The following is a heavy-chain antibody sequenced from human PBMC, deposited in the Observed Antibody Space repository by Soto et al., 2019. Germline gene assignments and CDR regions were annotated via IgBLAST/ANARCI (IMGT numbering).Heavy chain of an antibody. J-gene: IGHJ4*02. CDR3: AIGLQGYCSSNSCYTADY. CDR2: INHSGST. Sequence: PSETLSLTCAVYDGSFSGYYWSWIRQPPGKGLEWIGEINHSGSTNYNPSLKSRVTISVDTSKNQFSLKLSSVTAADTAVYYCAIGLQGYCSSNSCYTADYWGQGTLVT. V-gene: IGHV4-34*01. D-gene: IGHD2-2*02. CDR1: DGSFSGYY.